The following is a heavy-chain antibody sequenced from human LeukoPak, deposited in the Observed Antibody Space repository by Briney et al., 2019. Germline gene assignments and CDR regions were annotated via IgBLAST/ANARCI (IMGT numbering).Heavy chain of an antibody. CDR2: IIPIFGTA. V-gene: IGHV1-69*01. CDR3: ARDRRGYCSGGSCQPYNWFDP. CDR1: GGTFSSYA. D-gene: IGHD2-15*01. J-gene: IGHJ5*02. Sequence: SVKVSCKASGGTFSSYAISWVRQAPGQGLEWMGGIIPIFGTANYAQKFQGRVTIAADESTSTAYMELSSLRSEDTAVYYCARDRRGYCSGGSCQPYNWFDPWGQGTLVTVSS.